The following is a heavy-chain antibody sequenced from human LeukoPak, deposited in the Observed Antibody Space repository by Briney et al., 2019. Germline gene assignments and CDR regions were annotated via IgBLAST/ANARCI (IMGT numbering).Heavy chain of an antibody. CDR3: ARVFYYYYGMDV. CDR1: GGSISSGGYY. CDR2: IYYSGST. J-gene: IGHJ6*02. V-gene: IGHV4-31*03. Sequence: PSETLSLTCTVSGGSISSGGYYWSWIRQHPGKGLEWIGYIYYSGSTYYNPSLKSRVTISVDTSKNQFSLKLSSVTAADTAVYYCARVFYYYYGMDVWGQGTTVTVSS.